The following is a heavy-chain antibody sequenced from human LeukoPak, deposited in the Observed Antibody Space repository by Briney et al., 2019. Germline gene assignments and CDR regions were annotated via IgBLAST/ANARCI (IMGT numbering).Heavy chain of an antibody. Sequence: ASVKVSCKASGYTFTGYYMHWVRQAPGQGLEWMGWINPNSGGTKCAQNFQGRATMTRETSISTAYMELSRLRSDDTAVYYCARDSAVYDSSGYFLHAFDIWGQGTMVTVSS. CDR2: INPNSGGT. V-gene: IGHV1-2*02. J-gene: IGHJ3*02. CDR3: ARDSAVYDSSGYFLHAFDI. CDR1: GYTFTGYY. D-gene: IGHD3-22*01.